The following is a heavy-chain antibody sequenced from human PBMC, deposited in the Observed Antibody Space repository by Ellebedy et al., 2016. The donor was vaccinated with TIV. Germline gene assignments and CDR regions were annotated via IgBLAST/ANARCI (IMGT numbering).Heavy chain of an antibody. CDR3: ARESTYYDILTGYYSPIPLDY. V-gene: IGHV4-4*02. J-gene: IGHJ4*02. CDR2: IYHSGST. Sequence: SETLSLTCAVSGGSISSSNWWSWVRQPPGKGLEWIGEIYHSGSTNYNPPLKSRVTISVDKSKNQFSLKLSSVTAADTAVYYCARESTYYDILTGYYSPIPLDYWGQGTLVTVSS. D-gene: IGHD3-9*01. CDR1: GGSISSSNW.